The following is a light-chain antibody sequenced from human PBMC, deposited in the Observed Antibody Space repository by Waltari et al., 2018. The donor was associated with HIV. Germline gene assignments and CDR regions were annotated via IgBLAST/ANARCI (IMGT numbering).Light chain of an antibody. V-gene: IGKV1-39*01. CDR1: QSISSY. CDR2: AAS. Sequence: DIQMTQSPSSLSASIGDRVTITCRASQSISSYLHWYQHKPGRAPSLLIYAASTLQSGVPSRFSGSGSDTDFTLTISNLQPEDLAIYYCQQSYSTSWTFGQGTKVEIK. CDR3: QQSYSTSWT. J-gene: IGKJ1*01.